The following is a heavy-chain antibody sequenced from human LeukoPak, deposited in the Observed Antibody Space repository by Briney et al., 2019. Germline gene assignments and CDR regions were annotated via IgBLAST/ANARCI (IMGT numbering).Heavy chain of an antibody. D-gene: IGHD4-23*01. CDR1: GGSFSGYY. CDR3: ARVYGGNSGDYFDY. Sequence: SETLSLTCAVYGGSFSGYYWSWIRQPPGKGLEWIGEINHSGSTNYNPSLKSRVTISVDTSKNQFSLKLSSVTAADTAVYYCARVYGGNSGDYFDYWGQGTLVTVSS. V-gene: IGHV4-34*01. J-gene: IGHJ4*02. CDR2: INHSGST.